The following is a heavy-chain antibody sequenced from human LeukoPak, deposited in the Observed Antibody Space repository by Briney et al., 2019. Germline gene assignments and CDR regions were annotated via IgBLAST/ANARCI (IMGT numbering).Heavy chain of an antibody. CDR2: ISSGSSYI. J-gene: IGHJ4*02. D-gene: IGHD2-15*01. CDR3: AHDTVDCSGGSCYRSC. Sequence: GGSLRLSCVASGFIFSSYSMNWVRQVPGKGLEWVSSISSGSSYIHYADSVKGRFTISRDNAKNSLYLQMNSLRAEDTAVYYCAHDTVDCSGGSCYRSCWGQGTLVTVSS. CDR1: GFIFSSYS. V-gene: IGHV3-21*01.